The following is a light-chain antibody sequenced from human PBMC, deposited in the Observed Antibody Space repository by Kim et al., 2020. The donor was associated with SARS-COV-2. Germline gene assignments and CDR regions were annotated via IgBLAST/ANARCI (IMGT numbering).Light chain of an antibody. CDR1: QSVSTK. J-gene: IGKJ2*01. V-gene: IGKV3D-15*01. CDR3: QQYDSWPYT. Sequence: STDPGAEATLSGRASQSVSTKLAWYQQKPGQAPRLLIYGASTRAAGVPARFSGSGSGTEFTLIITSLQSEDFAVYYCQQYDSWPYTFGQGTKLEI. CDR2: GAS.